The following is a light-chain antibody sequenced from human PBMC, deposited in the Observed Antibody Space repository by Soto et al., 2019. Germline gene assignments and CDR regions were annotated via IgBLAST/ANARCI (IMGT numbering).Light chain of an antibody. CDR1: QSISSW. CDR2: KAS. J-gene: IGKJ2*01. CDR3: QQYSSYSPYT. Sequence: DIQMTQSPSTLPASVGDRVTITCRASQSISSWLAWYLQKPGKAPKLLIYKASTLQDGVPPRFSGSGSGTEFTLTISSLQPDDFAADDGQQYSSYSPYTFGQGTKLESK. V-gene: IGKV1-5*03.